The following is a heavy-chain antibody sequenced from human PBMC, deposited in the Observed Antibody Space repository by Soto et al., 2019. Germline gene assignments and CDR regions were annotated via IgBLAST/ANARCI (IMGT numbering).Heavy chain of an antibody. V-gene: IGHV3-49*04. CDR3: TRGGAVAGFYYYCMDV. D-gene: IGHD6-19*01. Sequence: GGSLRLSCTAYGFTFGDYAMSWVSQAPGKGLEWVGFIRSKAYGGTTEYAASVKGRFTISRDDSKSIAYLQMNSLKTEDTAVYYCTRGGAVAGFYYYCMDVWGQGTTVTVSS. CDR2: IRSKAYGGTT. J-gene: IGHJ6*02. CDR1: GFTFGDYA.